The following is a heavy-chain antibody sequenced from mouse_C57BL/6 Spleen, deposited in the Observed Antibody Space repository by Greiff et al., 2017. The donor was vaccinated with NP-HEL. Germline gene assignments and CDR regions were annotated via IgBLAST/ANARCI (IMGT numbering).Heavy chain of an antibody. CDR1: GFSLTSYG. CDR3: AKNRVGRNYFDY. Sequence: QVQLQQSGPGLVQPSQSLSITCTVSGFSLTSYGVHWVRQSPGKGLEWLGAIWRGGSTDYNAAFMSRLSITKNNSKSQVFIKMNSLQADDTAIYYCAKNRVGRNYFDYWGQGTTLTVSS. J-gene: IGHJ2*01. D-gene: IGHD4-1*01. CDR2: IWRGGST. V-gene: IGHV2-5*01.